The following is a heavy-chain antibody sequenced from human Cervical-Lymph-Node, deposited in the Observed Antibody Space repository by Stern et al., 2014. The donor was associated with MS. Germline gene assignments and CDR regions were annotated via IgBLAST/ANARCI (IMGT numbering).Heavy chain of an antibody. J-gene: IGHJ4*02. V-gene: IGHV5-51*01. CDR1: GYSFTIYY. CDR3: ARHVQGFDY. Sequence: EVQLVESGAEVKKPGESLKISCKLSGYSFTIYYIAWGRQMPGKGLEWMVVIYPYDSDTTYSPSFQGQVTISADKSITTAYLQWSSLRASDTAMYYCARHVQGFDYWGQGTLVTVSS. CDR2: IYPYDSDT.